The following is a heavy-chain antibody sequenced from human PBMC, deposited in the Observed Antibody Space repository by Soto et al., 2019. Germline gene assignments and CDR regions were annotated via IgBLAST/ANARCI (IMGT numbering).Heavy chain of an antibody. V-gene: IGHV1-69*02. Sequence: SVNVSCKASGGTFSSYTISWVRQAPGQGLEWMGRIIPILGIANYAQKFQGRVTITADKSTSTAYMELSSLRSEDTAVYYCARAYGDYVEWYFDYWGQGTLVTVSS. CDR1: GGTFSSYT. J-gene: IGHJ4*02. CDR3: ARAYGDYVEWYFDY. D-gene: IGHD4-17*01. CDR2: IIPILGIA.